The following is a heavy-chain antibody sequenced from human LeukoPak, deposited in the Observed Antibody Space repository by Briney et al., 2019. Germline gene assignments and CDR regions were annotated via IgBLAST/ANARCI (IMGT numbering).Heavy chain of an antibody. J-gene: IGHJ5*02. V-gene: IGHV3-48*01. CDR1: GFTFSSYS. CDR2: ITGSSSTI. CDR3: ASWLGGAPFDP. D-gene: IGHD3-16*01. Sequence: GGSLRLSCAASGFTFSSYSMNWVRQAPGKGLEWVSYITGSSSTIYYAGSVKGRFTISRDNAKNSLYLQMNSLRAEDTAVYYCASWLGGAPFDPWGQGTLVTVSS.